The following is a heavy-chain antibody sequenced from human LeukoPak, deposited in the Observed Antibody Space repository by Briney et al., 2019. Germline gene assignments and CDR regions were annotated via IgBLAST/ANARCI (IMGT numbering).Heavy chain of an antibody. V-gene: IGHV1-8*03. J-gene: IGHJ5*02. CDR2: MNPNSGNT. D-gene: IGHD4-17*01. CDR1: GYTFTSYD. CDR3: ARANYGDSGWFDP. Sequence: ASVKVSCKASGYTFTSYDINWVRQATGQGLEWMGWMNPNSGNTGYAQKFQGRVTITRNTSISTAYMELSTLRSEDTAVYYCARANYGDSGWFDPWGQGTLVTVSS.